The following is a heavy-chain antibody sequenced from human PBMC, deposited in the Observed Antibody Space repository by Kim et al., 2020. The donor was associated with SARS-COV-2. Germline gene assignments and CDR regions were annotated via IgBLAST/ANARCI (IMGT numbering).Heavy chain of an antibody. D-gene: IGHD5-18*01. Sequence: GGSLRLSCAASGFTFSTSGMHWVRQAPGNGLEWVAVISYDGSKKYFADSVKGRFTISRDNSENTLSLLMNSLRADDTAVYYCATSSRDTAMVPSYYYGL. CDR2: ISYDGSKK. J-gene: IGHJ6*01. CDR3: ATSSRDTAMVPSYYYGL. CDR1: GFTFSTSG. V-gene: IGHV3-33*05.